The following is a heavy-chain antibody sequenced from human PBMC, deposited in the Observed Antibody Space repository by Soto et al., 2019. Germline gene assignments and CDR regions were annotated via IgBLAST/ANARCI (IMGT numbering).Heavy chain of an antibody. Sequence: QVQLQQWGAGLLKPSETLSLTCAVYGGSFSGYYWSWIRQPPGKGLEWIGEINHSGSTNYNPSLKSLVTISVDTSKNQFSLKLSSVTAADTAVYYCASVAATVTTSTAFDIWGQGTMVTVSS. CDR3: ASVAATVTTSTAFDI. CDR2: INHSGST. D-gene: IGHD4-17*01. CDR1: GGSFSGYY. V-gene: IGHV4-34*01. J-gene: IGHJ3*02.